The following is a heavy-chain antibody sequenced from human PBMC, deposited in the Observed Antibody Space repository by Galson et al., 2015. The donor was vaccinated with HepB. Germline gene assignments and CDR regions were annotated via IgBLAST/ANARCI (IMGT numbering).Heavy chain of an antibody. V-gene: IGHV5-51*01. CDR3: ARHIPIAAHNYDAFDI. J-gene: IGHJ3*02. CDR2: IYPGDSDT. Sequence: QSGAEVKKPGESLKISCKGSGYSFTSYWIGWVRQMPGKGLEWMGIIYPGDSDTRYSPSFQGQVTISADKSISTAYLQWSSLKASGTAMYYCARHIPIAAHNYDAFDIWGQGTMVTVSS. D-gene: IGHD6-13*01. CDR1: GYSFTSYW.